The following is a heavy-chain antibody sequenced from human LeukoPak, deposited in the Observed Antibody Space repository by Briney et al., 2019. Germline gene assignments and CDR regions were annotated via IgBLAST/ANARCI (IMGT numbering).Heavy chain of an antibody. CDR2: ISGSGGST. CDR1: GFTFSSYA. D-gene: IGHD3-9*01. J-gene: IGHJ4*02. V-gene: IGHV3-23*01. CDR3: AKDGYDILTGYYLLDY. Sequence: GGSLRLSCAASGFTFSSYAMSWVRQAPGKGLEWVSAISGSGGSTYYADSVKVRFTISRDSSKNTLYLQMNSLRAEDTAVYYCAKDGYDILTGYYLLDYWGQGTLVTVSS.